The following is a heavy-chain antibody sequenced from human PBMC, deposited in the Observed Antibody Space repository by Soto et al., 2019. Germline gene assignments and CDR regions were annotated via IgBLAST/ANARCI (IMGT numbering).Heavy chain of an antibody. J-gene: IGHJ4*02. CDR1: GFTFSSYS. Sequence: EVQLVESGGGLVKPGGSLRLSCAASGFTFSSYSMNWVRQAPGKGLEWVSSISSASTSIYYADSVKGRFTISRDNAKNSLYLQMNSLGAEDTAVYYCARARGSATGYDDYLGQGTLVTVSS. D-gene: IGHD2-15*01. CDR3: ARARGSATGYDDY. V-gene: IGHV3-21*01. CDR2: ISSASTSI.